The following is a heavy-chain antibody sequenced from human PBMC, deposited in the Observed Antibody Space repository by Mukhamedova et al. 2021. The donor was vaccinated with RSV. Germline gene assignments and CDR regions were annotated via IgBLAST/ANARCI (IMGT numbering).Heavy chain of an antibody. J-gene: IGHJ4*02. Sequence: GGIIPILGIANYAQKFQGRVTITADESTSTAYMELSSLRSEDTAVYYCASCRSSSGYFDYWGQGTLVTVSS. V-gene: IGHV1-69*10. D-gene: IGHD6-6*01. CDR2: IIPILGIA. CDR3: ASCRSSSGYFDY.